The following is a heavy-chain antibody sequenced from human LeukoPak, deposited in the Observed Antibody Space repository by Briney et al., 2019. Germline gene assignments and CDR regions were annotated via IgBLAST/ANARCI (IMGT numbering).Heavy chain of an antibody. CDR3: ARDWTYCSSTSCYGLPDY. CDR2: INPNSGGT. Sequence: ASVKVSCKASGYTFTGYYMHWVRQAPGQGLEWMGWINPNSGGTNYAQKFQGRVTMTRDTSISTAYMELSRLRSDDTAVYYCARDWTYCSSTSCYGLPDYWGQGTLVTVSS. D-gene: IGHD2-2*01. CDR1: GYTFTGYY. V-gene: IGHV1-2*02. J-gene: IGHJ4*02.